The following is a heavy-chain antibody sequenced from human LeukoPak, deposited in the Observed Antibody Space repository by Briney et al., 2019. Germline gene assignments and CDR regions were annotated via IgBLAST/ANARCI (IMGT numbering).Heavy chain of an antibody. Sequence: GGSLRLSCAASGFTFSSYSMNWVRQAPGKGLEWVSSISSSSSYIYYADSVKGRFTISRDNAKNSLYLQMNSLRAEDTAVYYCARGAFHRETDFDYWGQGTLVTVSS. D-gene: IGHD2/OR15-2a*01. CDR3: ARGAFHRETDFDY. CDR2: ISSSSSYI. CDR1: GFTFSSYS. J-gene: IGHJ4*02. V-gene: IGHV3-21*01.